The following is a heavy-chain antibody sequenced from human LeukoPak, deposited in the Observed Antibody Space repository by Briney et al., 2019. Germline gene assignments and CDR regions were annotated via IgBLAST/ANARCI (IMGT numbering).Heavy chain of an antibody. CDR3: ARDRYGYPQGWFDP. Sequence: PSETLSLTCTVSGGSISSYYWSWIRQPPGKGLEWIGYIYYSGSTNYNPSLKSRVTISVDTSKNQFSLKLSSVTAADTAVYYCARDRYGYPQGWFDPWGQGTLVTVSS. CDR2: IYYSGST. J-gene: IGHJ5*02. D-gene: IGHD5-24*01. V-gene: IGHV4-59*01. CDR1: GGSISSYY.